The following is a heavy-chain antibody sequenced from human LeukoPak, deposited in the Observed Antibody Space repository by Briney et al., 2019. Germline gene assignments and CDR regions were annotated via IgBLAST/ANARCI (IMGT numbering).Heavy chain of an antibody. V-gene: IGHV1-69*13. Sequence: GASVKVSCKASGYTFTSYGISWVRQAPGQGLEWMGGIIPIFGTANYAQKFQGRVTITADESTSTAYMELSSLRSEDTAVYYCARASAWYDSSGYYFDYWGQGTLVTVSS. CDR1: GYTFTSYG. CDR3: ARASAWYDSSGYYFDY. J-gene: IGHJ4*02. D-gene: IGHD3-22*01. CDR2: IIPIFGTA.